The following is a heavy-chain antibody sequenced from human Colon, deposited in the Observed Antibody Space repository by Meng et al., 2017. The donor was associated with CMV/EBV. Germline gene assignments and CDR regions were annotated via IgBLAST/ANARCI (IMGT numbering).Heavy chain of an antibody. CDR2: IDPSGTST. J-gene: IGHJ4*02. CDR1: VYTLTTYY. V-gene: IGHV1-46*01. Sequence: SVTVSCKASVYTLTTYYMHWVRQAPGKGLEWLGRIDPSGTSTIYAQNFQGRVTMTKDTSTSTVYMELRSLRSEDTAIYFCARDPGLGWSDYWGQGTQVTVSS. D-gene: IGHD2-15*01. CDR3: ARDPGLGWSDY.